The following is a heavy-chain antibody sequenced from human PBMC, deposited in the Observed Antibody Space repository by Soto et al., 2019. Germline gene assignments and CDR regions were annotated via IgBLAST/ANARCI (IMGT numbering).Heavy chain of an antibody. D-gene: IGHD6-19*01. CDR2: ISYDGSNK. CDR1: GFTFSSYG. J-gene: IGHJ1*01. V-gene: IGHV3-30*18. Sequence: GGSLRLSCAASGFTFSSYGMHWVRQAPGKGLEWVAVISYDGSNKYYADSVKGRFTISRDNSKNTLYRQMNSLRAEDTAVYYCAKAGIAVAEYFHHWGQGT. CDR3: AKAGIAVAEYFHH.